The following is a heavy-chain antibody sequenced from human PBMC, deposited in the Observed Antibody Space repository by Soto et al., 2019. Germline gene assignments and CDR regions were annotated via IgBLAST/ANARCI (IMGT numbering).Heavy chain of an antibody. CDR1: GDSVSSNSAA. D-gene: IGHD3-10*01. J-gene: IGHJ6*03. V-gene: IGHV6-1*01. CDR2: TYYRSKGYN. Sequence: SQTLSLTCAVSGDSVSSNSAAWNWISRTPSRGLEWLGRTYYRSKGYNEYAPSVKSRMSINPDTSKNQFSLQLTCVTPDDTAVYYCATGMLIRGHHYMDVWRQGTSVTVSS. CDR3: ATGMLIRGHHYMDV.